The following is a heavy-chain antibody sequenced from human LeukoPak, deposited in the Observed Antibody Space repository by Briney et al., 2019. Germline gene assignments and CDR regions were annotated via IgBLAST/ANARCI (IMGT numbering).Heavy chain of an antibody. CDR2: INHSGST. Sequence: PSETLSLTCTVSGGSISSYYWSWIRQPPGKGLEWIGEINHSGSTNYNPSLKSRVTISVDTSKNQFSLKLSSVTAADTAVYYCASYDSSGYYPYWGQGTLVTVSS. D-gene: IGHD3-22*01. V-gene: IGHV4-34*01. J-gene: IGHJ4*02. CDR3: ASYDSSGYYPY. CDR1: GGSISSYY.